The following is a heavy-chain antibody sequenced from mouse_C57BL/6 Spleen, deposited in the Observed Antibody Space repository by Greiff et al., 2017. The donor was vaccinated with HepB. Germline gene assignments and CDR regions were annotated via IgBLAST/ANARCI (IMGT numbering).Heavy chain of an antibody. V-gene: IGHV1-64*01. CDR3: AAGQLRHAWFAY. J-gene: IGHJ3*01. D-gene: IGHD3-2*02. CDR1: GYTFTSYW. CDR2: IHPNSGST. Sequence: QVQLQQPGAELVKPGASVKLSCKASGYTFTSYWMYWVKQRPGQGLEWIGMIHPNSGSTNYNEKYKSKATLTVDKSSSTAYMQLSSLTSEDSSVYYCAAGQLRHAWFAYWGQGTLVTVSA.